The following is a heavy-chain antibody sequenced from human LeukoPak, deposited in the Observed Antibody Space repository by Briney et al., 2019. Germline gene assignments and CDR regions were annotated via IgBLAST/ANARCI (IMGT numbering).Heavy chain of an antibody. CDR1: GFTFDDYV. J-gene: IGHJ4*02. V-gene: IGHV3-43*02. D-gene: IGHD3-16*01. CDR2: ISGDGGTT. CDR3: ARRRGPRGYVDY. Sequence: GGSLRLSCAASGFTFDDYVMYWVRQAPEKGLEWISLISGDGGTTYHVDSVKGRFTISRDNSKNSLYLQINSLGIEDTALYSCARRRGPRGYVDYWGQGTLVTVSS.